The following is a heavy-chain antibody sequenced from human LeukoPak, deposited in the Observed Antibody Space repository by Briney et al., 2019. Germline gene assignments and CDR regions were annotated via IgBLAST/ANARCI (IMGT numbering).Heavy chain of an antibody. V-gene: IGHV4-39*07. D-gene: IGHD3-22*01. CDR3: ARMRYYYDSSGYYDLERGYYFDY. CDR1: GGSISSSSYY. Sequence: PSETLSLTCTVSGGSISSSSYYWGWIRQPPGKGLEWIGSIYHSGSTYYNPSLKSRVTISVDTSKNQFSLKLSSVTAADTAVYYCARMRYYYDSSGYYDLERGYYFDYWGQGTLVTVSS. CDR2: IYHSGST. J-gene: IGHJ4*02.